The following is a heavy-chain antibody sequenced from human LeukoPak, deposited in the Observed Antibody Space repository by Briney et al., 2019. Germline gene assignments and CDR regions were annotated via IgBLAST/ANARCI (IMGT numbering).Heavy chain of an antibody. V-gene: IGHV3-30*18. CDR2: ISYDGTNK. Sequence: GGFLRLSCAASGFTFSSYGMHWVRQAPGKGLEWVAVISYDGTNKYYADSVKGRFTISRDNSKNTLYLQMNSLRPEDTAVYYCAKDQSRIKYYFDYWGQGTLVTVSS. D-gene: IGHD2-2*01. CDR3: AKDQSRIKYYFDY. J-gene: IGHJ4*02. CDR1: GFTFSSYG.